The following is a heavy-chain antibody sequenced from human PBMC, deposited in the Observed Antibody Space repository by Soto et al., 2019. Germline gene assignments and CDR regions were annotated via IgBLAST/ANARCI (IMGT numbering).Heavy chain of an antibody. CDR1: GGSISTSSYY. CDR2: VYYSGST. J-gene: IGHJ4*02. D-gene: IGHD6-19*01. V-gene: IGHV4-39*01. CDR3: VRTVAGTLSYFDY. Sequence: SETLSLTCNVSGGSISTSSYYWGWIRQPPGKELEWIGSVYYSGSTYYNPSLKSRVTISVDTPQDQFSLKLSSVAAADTAVYYCVRTVAGTLSYFDYWGQGTLVTVSS.